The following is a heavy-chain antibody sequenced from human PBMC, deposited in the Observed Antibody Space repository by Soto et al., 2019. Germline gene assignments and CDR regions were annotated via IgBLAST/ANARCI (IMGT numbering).Heavy chain of an antibody. V-gene: IGHV3-9*01. CDR3: AKGSYATQEYYFDY. D-gene: IGHD2-2*01. J-gene: IGHJ4*02. Sequence: SLRLSCAASGFTFEDYAMHWVRQAPGKGLEGVSGISWNSGSIGYADSVKGRFTISRDNAKNSLYLQMNSLRAEDTALYYCAKGSYATQEYYFDYWGQGTLVTVSS. CDR1: GFTFEDYA. CDR2: ISWNSGSI.